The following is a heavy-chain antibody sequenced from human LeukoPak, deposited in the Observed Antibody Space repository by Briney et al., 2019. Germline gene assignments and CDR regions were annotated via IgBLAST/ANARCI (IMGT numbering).Heavy chain of an antibody. J-gene: IGHJ6*02. V-gene: IGHV3-30*04. Sequence: GGSLRLSCAASGFTFSSYAMHWVRQAPGKGLEWVAVISYDGSNKYYADSVKGRFTISRDNSKNTLYLQMNSLRAEDTAVYYCARGPTPVYYYYGMDVWGQGTRSPSP. CDR1: GFTFSSYA. CDR2: ISYDGSNK. CDR3: ARGPTPVYYYYGMDV.